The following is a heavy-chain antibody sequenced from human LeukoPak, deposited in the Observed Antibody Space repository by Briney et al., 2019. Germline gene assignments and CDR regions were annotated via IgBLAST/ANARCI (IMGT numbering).Heavy chain of an antibody. J-gene: IGHJ4*02. V-gene: IGHV3-11*06. CDR3: ARYYYGSGSYYPIGY. Sequence: GGSLRLSCAASGFTFSDYYMGWIRQAPGKGLEWVSCISSSGSYTNYAESVKGRFTISRDNAKNSLYLQINSLRAEDTAVYYCARYYYGSGSYYPIGYWGQGTLVTVST. CDR1: GFTFSDYY. CDR2: ISSSGSYT. D-gene: IGHD3-10*01.